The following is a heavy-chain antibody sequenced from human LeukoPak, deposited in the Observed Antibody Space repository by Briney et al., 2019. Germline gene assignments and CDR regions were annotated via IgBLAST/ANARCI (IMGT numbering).Heavy chain of an antibody. D-gene: IGHD6-13*01. J-gene: IGHJ4*02. V-gene: IGHV3-21*01. CDR2: ISSSSSYI. CDR1: GYTFTNYW. Sequence: GESLTISCKGSGYTFTNYWIGWVRQAPGKGLEWVSSISSSSSYIYYADSVKGRFTISRDNAKNSLYLQMNSLRAENTAVYYCARDLGRIAAAGIYYWGQGTLVTVSS. CDR3: ARDLGRIAAAGIYY.